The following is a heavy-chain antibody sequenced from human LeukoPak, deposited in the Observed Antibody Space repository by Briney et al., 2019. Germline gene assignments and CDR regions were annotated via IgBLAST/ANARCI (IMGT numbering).Heavy chain of an antibody. J-gene: IGHJ5*02. CDR1: GGSISSGGYY. Sequence: PSETLSLTCTVSGGSISSGGYYWSWIRQHPGKGLEWIGYIYYSGSTHYNPSLKSRVTISVDTSKNQFSLKLSSVTAAETAVYYIARVAGRSSWYWFDPWGQGTLVTVSS. D-gene: IGHD6-13*01. CDR2: IYYSGST. CDR3: ARVAGRSSWYWFDP. V-gene: IGHV4-31*03.